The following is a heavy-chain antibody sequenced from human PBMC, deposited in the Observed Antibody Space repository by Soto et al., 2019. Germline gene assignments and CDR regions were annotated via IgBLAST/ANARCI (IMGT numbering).Heavy chain of an antibody. D-gene: IGHD3-16*01. Sequence: QLQLQESGPGLVKPSETLSLTCTISGGSISSSNYFWGWIRQPPGKGLEWIGSIFYSGSTSYSSSLKSRVTISVDTDKNQFSLRLSSVTAADTAVYYCASPTLGAFDIWGQGTMVTVSS. CDR2: IFYSGST. J-gene: IGHJ3*02. CDR1: GGSISSSNYF. CDR3: ASPTLGAFDI. V-gene: IGHV4-39*01.